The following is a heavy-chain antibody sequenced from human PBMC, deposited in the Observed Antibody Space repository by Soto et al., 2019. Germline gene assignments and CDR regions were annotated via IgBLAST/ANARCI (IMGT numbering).Heavy chain of an antibody. CDR1: GYTFTSYD. CDR2: MNPNSGNT. Sequence: ASVKVSCKASGYTFTSYDINCVRQATGQGLEWMGWMNPNSGNTKYAQKFQGRVTMTRNTSASTAYMELSSLRSEDTAVYYCARVLAGTGDYWGQGTLVTVSS. V-gene: IGHV1-8*01. CDR3: ARVLAGTGDY. J-gene: IGHJ4*02. D-gene: IGHD6-13*01.